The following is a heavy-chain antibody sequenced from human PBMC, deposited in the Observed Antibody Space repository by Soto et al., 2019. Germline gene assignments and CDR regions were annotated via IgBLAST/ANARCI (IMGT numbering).Heavy chain of an antibody. Sequence: PGGSLRLSCAASGFTFSSYWMSWVRQAPGKGLEWVANIKRDGSEKYYVDSVKGRFTISRDNAKNSLYLQMNSLRAEDTAVYYCARARTHYCSGGSCYVYWGQGTLVTVS. CDR3: ARARTHYCSGGSCYVY. CDR1: GFTFSSYW. CDR2: IKRDGSEK. J-gene: IGHJ4*02. D-gene: IGHD2-15*01. V-gene: IGHV3-7*03.